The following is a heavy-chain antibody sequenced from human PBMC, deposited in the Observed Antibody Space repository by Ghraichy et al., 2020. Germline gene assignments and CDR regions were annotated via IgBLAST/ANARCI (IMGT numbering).Heavy chain of an antibody. CDR1: GFSFSSYE. CDR2: ISGSSGTR. Sequence: LSLTCVASGFSFSSYEMNWVRQAPGKGLEWVAYISGSSGTRFYADSVKGRFTISRDNAKSSLYLQMNSLTLEDTAIYYCARDQGDGYCSTDTCYGVDYWGLGPLVTVSS. V-gene: IGHV3-48*03. D-gene: IGHD2-2*01. J-gene: IGHJ4*02. CDR3: ARDQGDGYCSTDTCYGVDY.